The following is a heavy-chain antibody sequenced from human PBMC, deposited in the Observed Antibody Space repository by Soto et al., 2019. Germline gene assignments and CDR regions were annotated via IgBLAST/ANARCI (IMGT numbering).Heavy chain of an antibody. CDR2: INPSGGST. V-gene: IGHV1-46*01. CDR1: GYTFTNYY. CDR3: AKTYGFLGGYYFDY. J-gene: IGHJ4*02. D-gene: IGHD3-16*01. Sequence: QVQLVQSGAEVKKPGASVKVSCEASGYTFTNYYIHWVRQAPGQGLEWMAVINPSGGSTRYAQKFQGRVTMTRDTSTSTVYLELSSLRSEDTAVYYCAKTYGFLGGYYFDYWGQGTLVTGSS.